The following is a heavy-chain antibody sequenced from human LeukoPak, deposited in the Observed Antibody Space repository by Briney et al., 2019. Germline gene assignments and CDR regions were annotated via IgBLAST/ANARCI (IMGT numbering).Heavy chain of an antibody. CDR1: VLTFSRYV. J-gene: IGHJ6*02. CDR3: AKAASSSWPSYYYGMDV. V-gene: IGHV3-23*01. Sequence: QPGGSLRLSCAASVLTFSRYVMSWVRQAPGKGLEWVSGISGSGGSPYYADSVKGRFTISKDNSKNTVYLQMSSLRVDDTAVYYCAKAASSSWPSYYYGMDVWGQGTTVTVSS. D-gene: IGHD6-13*01. CDR2: ISGSGGSP.